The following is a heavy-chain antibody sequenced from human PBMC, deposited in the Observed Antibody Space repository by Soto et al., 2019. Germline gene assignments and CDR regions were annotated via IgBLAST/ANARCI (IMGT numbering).Heavy chain of an antibody. Sequence: SETLSLTCNVSAGSITGDSYYWTWIRQPPGKGLEWLGYISYNGRTNYNPSLKSRVTISVDTSRKQFFLRLTSVTAADTALYCSAPGACRYDCYADLDYWGPGSLVKVFS. CDR2: ISYNGRT. V-gene: IGHV4-61*01. D-gene: IGHD2-21*02. J-gene: IGHJ4*02. CDR3: APGACRYDCYADLDY. CDR1: AGSITGDSYY.